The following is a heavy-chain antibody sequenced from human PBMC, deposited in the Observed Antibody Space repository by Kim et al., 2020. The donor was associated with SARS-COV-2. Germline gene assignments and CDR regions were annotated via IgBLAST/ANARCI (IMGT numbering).Heavy chain of an antibody. V-gene: IGHV1-18*01. CDR1: GYTFTSYG. Sequence: ASVKVSCKASGYTFTSYGISWVRQAPGQGLEWMGWISAYNGNTNYAQKLQGRVTMTTDTSTSTAYMELRSLRSDDTAVYYCARSKIVVVPAAIDPQIPGFFDYWGQGALVTVSS. J-gene: IGHJ4*02. CDR3: ARSKIVVVPAAIDPQIPGFFDY. CDR2: ISAYNGNT. D-gene: IGHD2-2*01.